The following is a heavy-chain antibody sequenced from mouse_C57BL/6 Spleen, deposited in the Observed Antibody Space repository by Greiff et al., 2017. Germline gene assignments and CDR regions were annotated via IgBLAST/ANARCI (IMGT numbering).Heavy chain of an antibody. CDR3: TLSSSGYGFAY. CDR1: GYTFTSYW. D-gene: IGHD3-2*02. V-gene: IGHV1-5*01. Sequence: VQLQQSGTVLARPGASVKMSCKTSGYTFTSYWMHWVKQRPGPGLEWIGAIYPGNSDTSYNQKFKGKAKLTAVTSASTAYMELSSLTNEDSAVYYGTLSSSGYGFAYWGQGTLVTVSA. CDR2: IYPGNSDT. J-gene: IGHJ3*01.